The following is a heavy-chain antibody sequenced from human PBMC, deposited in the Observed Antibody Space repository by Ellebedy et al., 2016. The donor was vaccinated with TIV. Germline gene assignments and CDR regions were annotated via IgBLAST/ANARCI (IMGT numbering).Heavy chain of an antibody. V-gene: IGHV1-18*04. Sequence: AASVKVSCKASGYTFNSYGISWVRQAPGQGLEWMGWISAYNGNTNYAQKLQGRFTMPTDTSTSTAYMELRSLRSDDTAVYYCARGSGGSSGNYWTAWGQGTLVTVSS. CDR3: ARGSGGSSGNYWTA. J-gene: IGHJ5*02. CDR1: GYTFNSYG. D-gene: IGHD3-22*01. CDR2: ISAYNGNT.